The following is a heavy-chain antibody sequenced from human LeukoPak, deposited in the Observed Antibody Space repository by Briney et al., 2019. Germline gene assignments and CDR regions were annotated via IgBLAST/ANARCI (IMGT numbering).Heavy chain of an antibody. Sequence: GGSLRLSCAASGFTFSTYNMNWVRQAPGKGLEWLSYISSGSSTIYYADSVEGRFTISRDNAKNSLYLQMNSLRDEDTAVYYRARGETARVDYWGQGILVTVPS. CDR2: ISSGSSTI. CDR3: ARGETARVDY. D-gene: IGHD3-16*01. CDR1: GFTFSTYN. J-gene: IGHJ4*02. V-gene: IGHV3-48*02.